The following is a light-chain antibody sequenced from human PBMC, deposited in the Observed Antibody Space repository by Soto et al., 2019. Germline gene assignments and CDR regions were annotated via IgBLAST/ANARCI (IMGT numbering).Light chain of an antibody. V-gene: IGLV2-11*01. CDR1: SSDVGGYNY. J-gene: IGLJ2*01. CDR2: DVS. Sequence: QSALTQPRSVSGSPGQSVTISCTGTSSDVGGYNYVSWYQQHPGKAPKLMIYDVSKRPSGVPDRFSGSKSGNTASLTISGLQAEDEADYYCCSYAGSYPRHVVFGGGTKLTVL. CDR3: CSYAGSYPRHVV.